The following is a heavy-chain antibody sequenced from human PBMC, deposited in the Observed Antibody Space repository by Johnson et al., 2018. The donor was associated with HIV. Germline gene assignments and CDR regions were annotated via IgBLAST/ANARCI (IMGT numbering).Heavy chain of an antibody. D-gene: IGHD6-13*01. CDR2: ISYDGSNK. CDR1: GFTFSSYG. CDR3: ANNLQQLATKDAFDI. Sequence: QVQLVESGGGVVQPGRSLRLSCAASGFTFSSYGMHWVRQAPGKGLEWVAVISYDGSNKYYAASVKGRFTISRDNSKNTLYLQMNSLRAEDTAVYYCANNLQQLATKDAFDIWGQGTMVTVSS. V-gene: IGHV3-30*18. J-gene: IGHJ3*02.